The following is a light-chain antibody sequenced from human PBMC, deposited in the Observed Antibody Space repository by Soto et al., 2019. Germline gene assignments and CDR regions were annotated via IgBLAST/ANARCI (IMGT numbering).Light chain of an antibody. Sequence: QSVLTQPASVSGSPGQSITISCTGTSSEVGGYNYVSWYQQHPVKAPKLMIYDVTNRPSGVSERFSGSKSGNTASLTIFGLQAEDEADYYCSSYTSSSTPYVFGTGTKVTVL. CDR1: SSEVGGYNY. CDR3: SSYTSSSTPYV. V-gene: IGLV2-14*01. J-gene: IGLJ1*01. CDR2: DVT.